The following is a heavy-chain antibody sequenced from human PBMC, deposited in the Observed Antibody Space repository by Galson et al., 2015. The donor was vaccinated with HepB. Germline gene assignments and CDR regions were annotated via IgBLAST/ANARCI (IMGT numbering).Heavy chain of an antibody. Sequence: SLRLSCAASGFTFSKAWMSWVRQAPGKGLEWVGFIRSKAYGGTTEYAASVKGRFTISRDDSKSIAYLQMNSLKTEDTAVYYCTGMVQGVHDAFDIWGQGTMVTVSS. D-gene: IGHD3-10*01. J-gene: IGHJ3*02. CDR3: TGMVQGVHDAFDI. CDR1: GFTFSKAW. CDR2: IRSKAYGGTT. V-gene: IGHV3-49*04.